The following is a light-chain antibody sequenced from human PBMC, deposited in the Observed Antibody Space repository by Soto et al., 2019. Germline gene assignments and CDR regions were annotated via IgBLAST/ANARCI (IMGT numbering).Light chain of an antibody. J-gene: IGLJ2*01. CDR3: SSYAGNNNVV. CDR1: SSDVGAYKF. V-gene: IGLV2-8*01. CDR2: EVN. Sequence: QSALTQPPSASGSPGQSVTISCTGTSSDVGAYKFVSWYQQHPGKAPKLLMYEVNRRPSGVPDRFSGSKSGNTASLTVSGLQAEDEAEYYCSSYAGNNNVVFGGGTKLTVL.